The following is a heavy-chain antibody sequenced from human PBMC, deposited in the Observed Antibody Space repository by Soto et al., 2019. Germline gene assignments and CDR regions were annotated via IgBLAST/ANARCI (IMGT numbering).Heavy chain of an antibody. CDR3: ARRVAAAGTSWFDP. Sequence: PSETLSLTCTVSGGSISSSSYYWGWIRQPPGKGLEWIGSIYYSGSTYSNPSLKSRVTISVDTSKNQFSLKLSSVTAADTAVYYCARRVAAAGTSWFDPWGQGTLVTSPQ. D-gene: IGHD6-13*01. J-gene: IGHJ5*02. V-gene: IGHV4-39*01. CDR1: GGSISSSSYY. CDR2: IYYSGST.